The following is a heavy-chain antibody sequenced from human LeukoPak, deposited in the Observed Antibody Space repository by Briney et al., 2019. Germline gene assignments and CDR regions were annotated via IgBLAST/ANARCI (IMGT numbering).Heavy chain of an antibody. CDR2: INAGNGNT. CDR3: ARDYDILTGYYIHDAFDI. D-gene: IGHD3-9*01. Sequence: ASVKVSCKASGYTFTSYAMHWVRQAPGQRLEWMGWINAGNGNTKYSQKFQGRVTITRDTSASTAYMELSSLRSEDTAVYYCARDYDILTGYYIHDAFDIWGQGTMVTVSS. CDR1: GYTFTSYA. J-gene: IGHJ3*02. V-gene: IGHV1-3*01.